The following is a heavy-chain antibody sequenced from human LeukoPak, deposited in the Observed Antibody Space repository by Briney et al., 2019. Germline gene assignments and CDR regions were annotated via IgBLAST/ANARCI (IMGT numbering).Heavy chain of an antibody. D-gene: IGHD3-16*02. Sequence: GGSLRLSCAASGFTFSSYSMNWVRQAPGKGLEWVSSISSSSSYIYYADSVKGRFTISRHNAKNSLYLQMNSLGAEDTAVYYCARVPAGVIGMKDAFDIWGQGTMVTVSS. CDR2: ISSSSSYI. CDR3: ARVPAGVIGMKDAFDI. CDR1: GFTFSSYS. J-gene: IGHJ3*02. V-gene: IGHV3-21*01.